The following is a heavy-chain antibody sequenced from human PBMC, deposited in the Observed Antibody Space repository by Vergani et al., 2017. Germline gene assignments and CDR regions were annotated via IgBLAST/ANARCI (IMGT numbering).Heavy chain of an antibody. D-gene: IGHD1-26*01. J-gene: IGHJ5*01. Sequence: QVQLMQSGPVMKKPGGPMKVSCQASESTFSDYNIHWARQAPGQGLQWMGWISPKTGDTDYLQRFQDRGTMTRDASTKTVYLKMTRLTSDDTAIYYCAHSWNFGRRDWFDSWGPGTLVTVSS. CDR2: ISPKTGDT. CDR3: AHSWNFGRRDWFDS. CDR1: ESTFSDYN. V-gene: IGHV1-2*02.